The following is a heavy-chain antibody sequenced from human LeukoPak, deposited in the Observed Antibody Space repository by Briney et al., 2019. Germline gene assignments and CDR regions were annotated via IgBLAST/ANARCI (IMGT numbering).Heavy chain of an antibody. J-gene: IGHJ5*02. Sequence: GASVKVSCKASGGTFSTYAINWVRQAPGQGLEWMGGIIPISGSPNYAQRFQGRVTITADEFTSTAYMELSSLRSEDTAVYYCTRDRGTGDFFWFDPWGQGTLVTVSS. D-gene: IGHD1-1*01. CDR3: TRDRGTGDFFWFDP. CDR1: GGTFSTYA. CDR2: IIPISGSP. V-gene: IGHV1-69*13.